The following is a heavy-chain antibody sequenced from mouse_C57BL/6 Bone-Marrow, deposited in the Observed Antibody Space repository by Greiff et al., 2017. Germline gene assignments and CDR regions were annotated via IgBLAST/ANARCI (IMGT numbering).Heavy chain of an antibody. CDR3: ARCSYRQLRLEGAMDC. J-gene: IGHJ4*01. CDR2: IYPGNGDT. Sequence: QVQLQQPGAELVRPGASVKMSCKASGYTFTSYNMHWVKQTPRQGLEWIGAIYPGNGDTSYNQKFKGKATLTVDKSSSTAYMQLSSLTSEDSAVYFCARCSYRQLRLEGAMDCWGQGTSVTVST. CDR1: GYTFTSYN. D-gene: IGHD3-2*02. V-gene: IGHV1-12*01.